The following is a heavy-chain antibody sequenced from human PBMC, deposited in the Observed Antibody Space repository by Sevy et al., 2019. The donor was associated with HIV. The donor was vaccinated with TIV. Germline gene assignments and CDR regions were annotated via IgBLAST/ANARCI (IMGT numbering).Heavy chain of an antibody. Sequence: GGSLRLSCAASGFTFTNYAMNWVRQAPGKGLEWVSGISDSGDTTHYAESVKGRCTISRDNSKNTVSLQMSSLRAEDTAIYYGARLPSTVMFREKGYWGQGTRVTVSS. CDR2: ISDSGDTT. D-gene: IGHD3-10*01. CDR3: ARLPSTVMFREKGY. V-gene: IGHV3-23*01. CDR1: GFTFTNYA. J-gene: IGHJ4*02.